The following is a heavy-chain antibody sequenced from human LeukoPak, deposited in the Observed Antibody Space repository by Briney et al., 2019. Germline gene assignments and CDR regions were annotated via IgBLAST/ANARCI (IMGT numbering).Heavy chain of an antibody. CDR3: ARARTSAGY. Sequence: GGTLRLSCAASGFTFSSYSMNWVRQAPGKGLEWVSSISSSSTYIPYADSVKGRFTISRDNAKNSLYLQMNSLRAEDTAVYYCARARTSAGYWGQGTLVTASS. D-gene: IGHD1-14*01. V-gene: IGHV3-21*01. J-gene: IGHJ4*02. CDR2: ISSSSTYI. CDR1: GFTFSSYS.